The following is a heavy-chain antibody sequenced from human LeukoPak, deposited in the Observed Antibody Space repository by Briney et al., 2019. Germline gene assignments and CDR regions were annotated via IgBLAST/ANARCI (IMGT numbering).Heavy chain of an antibody. J-gene: IGHJ4*02. D-gene: IGHD1-26*01. CDR1: GFTFGNYG. CDR3: AKGGAGSIFDY. Sequence: GGTLRLSCAASGFTFGNYGMSWVRQAPGKGLEWVSAISSGGGSTYYADSVKGRFTISRDNSKNTLYLQMNSLRAEDTAVYYCAKGGAGSIFDYWGQGTLVTVSS. CDR2: ISSGGGST. V-gene: IGHV3-23*01.